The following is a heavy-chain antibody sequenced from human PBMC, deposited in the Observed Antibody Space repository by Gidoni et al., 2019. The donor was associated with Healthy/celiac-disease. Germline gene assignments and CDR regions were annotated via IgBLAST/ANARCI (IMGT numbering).Heavy chain of an antibody. V-gene: IGHV3-66*01. J-gene: IGHJ3*02. CDR2: IYSGGST. Sequence: EVQLVASGRGLVQPGGSLRLSCEASGFTVSSNYMLWARQAPGKGLDWVSVIYSGGSTYYADSVKGRFTISRDNSKNTLYLKMNSLRAEDTAVYYCARELAYQPTRVDAFDIWGQGTMVTVSS. D-gene: IGHD2-2*01. CDR3: ARELAYQPTRVDAFDI. CDR1: GFTVSSNY.